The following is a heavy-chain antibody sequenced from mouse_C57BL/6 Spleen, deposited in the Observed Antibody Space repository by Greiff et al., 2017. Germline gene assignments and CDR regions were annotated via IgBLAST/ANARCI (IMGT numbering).Heavy chain of an antibody. Sequence: QVQLKQSGAELARPGASVKMSCKASGYTFTSYTMHWVKQRPGQGLEWIGYINPSSGYTKYNQKFKDKATLTADKSSSPAYMQLSSLTSEDSAVYYCARDGYDPFDYWGPGTTLTVSS. V-gene: IGHV1-4*01. CDR2: INPSSGYT. CDR3: ARDGYDPFDY. CDR1: GYTFTSYT. D-gene: IGHD2-2*01. J-gene: IGHJ2*01.